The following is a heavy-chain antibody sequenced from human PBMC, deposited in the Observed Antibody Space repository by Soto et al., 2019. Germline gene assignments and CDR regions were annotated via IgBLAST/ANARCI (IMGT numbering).Heavy chain of an antibody. Sequence: EVQLLESGGGLVQPGGSLRLSCAASGFTFSIYAMSWVRQAPGKGLEWVPTISGSGGDIYYADSVKGRFIISRDNPTYTLSLQVDSVRDEDTAVYYCAKGGRGSSGLDFDYWGQGTLVTVSS. J-gene: IGHJ4*02. CDR2: ISGSGGDI. CDR1: GFTFSIYA. CDR3: AKGGRGSSGLDFDY. D-gene: IGHD6-6*01. V-gene: IGHV3-23*01.